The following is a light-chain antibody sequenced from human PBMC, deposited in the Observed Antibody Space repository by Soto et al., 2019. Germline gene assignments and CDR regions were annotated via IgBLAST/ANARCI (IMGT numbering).Light chain of an antibody. CDR3: QQYGSSPL. V-gene: IGKV3-20*01. CDR2: GAS. Sequence: EIVLTQPPVTLSLSPGERATLSCRASQSVSSSYLAWYQQTPGQAPRLLIYGASSRATGIPDRFSGSGSGTDFTLTISRLEPEDFAVYYCQQYGSSPLFGQGTRLEIK. J-gene: IGKJ5*01. CDR1: QSVSSSY.